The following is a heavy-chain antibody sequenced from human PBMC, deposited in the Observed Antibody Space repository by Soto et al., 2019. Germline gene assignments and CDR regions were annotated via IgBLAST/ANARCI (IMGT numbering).Heavy chain of an antibody. CDR1: GYTLTELS. Sequence: ASVKVSCKVSGYTLTELSMHWVRQAPGKGFEWMGGFDPEDGETIYAQKFQGRVTMTEDTSTDTAYMELSSLRSEDTAVYYCATAIGSFGVVITDAFDIWGQGTMVTVSS. V-gene: IGHV1-24*01. CDR2: FDPEDGET. J-gene: IGHJ3*02. CDR3: ATAIGSFGVVITDAFDI. D-gene: IGHD3-3*01.